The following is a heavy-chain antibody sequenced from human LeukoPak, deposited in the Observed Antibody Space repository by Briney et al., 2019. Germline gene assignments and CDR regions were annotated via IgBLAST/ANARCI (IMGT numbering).Heavy chain of an antibody. CDR2: IYYSGST. V-gene: IGHV4-31*03. J-gene: IGHJ3*02. Sequence: SETLSLTCTVSGGSISSGDYYWSWIRQHPGKGLEWIGYIYYSGSTYYNPSLKSRVTISVDTSKNQSSLKLSSVTAADTAVYYCARGTSSLHDAFDIWGQGTMVTVSS. CDR3: ARGTSSLHDAFDI. D-gene: IGHD2-2*01. CDR1: GGSISSGDYY.